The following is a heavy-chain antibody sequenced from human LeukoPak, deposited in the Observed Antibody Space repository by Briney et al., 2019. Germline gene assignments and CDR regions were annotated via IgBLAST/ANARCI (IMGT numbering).Heavy chain of an antibody. CDR1: GGSISSGSYY. CDR3: ASTASYYDFWSGHYFDY. J-gene: IGHJ4*02. V-gene: IGHV4-61*02. D-gene: IGHD3-3*01. CDR2: IYTSGST. Sequence: SQTLSLTCTVSGGSISSGSYYWSWIRQPAGKGLEWIGRIYTSGSTNYNPSLKSRVTISVDTSKNQFSLTLSSVTAADTAVYYCASTASYYDFWSGHYFDYWGQGTLVTVSS.